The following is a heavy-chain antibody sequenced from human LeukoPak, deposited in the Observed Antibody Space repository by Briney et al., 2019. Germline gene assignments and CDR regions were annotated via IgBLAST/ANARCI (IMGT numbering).Heavy chain of an antibody. V-gene: IGHV4-34*01. CDR2: INHSGST. CDR1: GGSFSGYY. D-gene: IGHD3-10*01. CDR3: ARSLLWFGELLSFDY. J-gene: IGHJ4*02. Sequence: SETLSLTCAVCGGSFSGYYWSWIRQPPGKGLEWIGEINHSGSTNYNPSLKSRVTISVDTSKNQFSLKLSSVTAADTAVYYCARSLLWFGELLSFDYWGQGTLVTVSS.